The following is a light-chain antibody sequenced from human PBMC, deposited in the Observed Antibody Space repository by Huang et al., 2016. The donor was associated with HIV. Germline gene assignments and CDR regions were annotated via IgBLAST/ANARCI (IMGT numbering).Light chain of an antibody. J-gene: IGKJ1*01. CDR3: QQSYSMPWT. CDR1: ENIGKY. Sequence: DIHMTQSPSSLSASVGDRVTITCRPSENIGKYLNWYQQNPGKAPKVLIYTASSLQSGVTSRFSGSGSGTEFILTISSLQPEDSATYYCQQSYSMPWTFGQGTKVEVK. CDR2: TAS. V-gene: IGKV1-39*01.